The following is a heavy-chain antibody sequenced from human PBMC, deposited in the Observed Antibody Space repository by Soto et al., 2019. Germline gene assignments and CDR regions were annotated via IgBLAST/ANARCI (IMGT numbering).Heavy chain of an antibody. CDR1: GGAISSSSYY. Sequence: QLQLQESGPELVKPSETLSLTCTVSGGAISSSSYYWGWIRQPPGKGLEWIGSIYYSGSTYYNPSLKSRVTISVDTSKYQFSLKLSSVTAADTAVYYCARLVHSSSWCGRYFDLWGRGTLVTVSS. J-gene: IGHJ2*01. V-gene: IGHV4-39*01. CDR2: IYYSGST. D-gene: IGHD6-13*01. CDR3: ARLVHSSSWCGRYFDL.